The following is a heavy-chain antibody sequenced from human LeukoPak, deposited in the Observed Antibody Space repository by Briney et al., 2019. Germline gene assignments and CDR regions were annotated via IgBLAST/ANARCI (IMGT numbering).Heavy chain of an antibody. CDR3: ARDKGTYYYAFDY. CDR1: GFTVSSNY. CDR2: IYSGGST. Sequence: PGGSLRLSRAASGFTVSSNYMRWVRQAPGKGLEWVSVIYSGGSTYYADSVKGRFTISRDNSKNTLYLQMNSLRAEDTAVYYCARDKGTYYYAFDYWGQGTLVTVSS. J-gene: IGHJ4*02. D-gene: IGHD3-22*01. V-gene: IGHV3-66*01.